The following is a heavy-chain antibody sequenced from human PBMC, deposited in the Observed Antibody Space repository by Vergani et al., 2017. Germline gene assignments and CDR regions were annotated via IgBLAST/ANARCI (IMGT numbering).Heavy chain of an antibody. CDR1: GFTFSSYS. J-gene: IGHJ4*02. Sequence: EVQLVESGGGLVKPGGSLRLSCAASGFTFSSYSMNWVRQAPGKGLEWVSSISSSSYIYYADSVKGRFTISRDNAKNSLYLQMNSLRAEDTAVYYCAGDLFYYDSSGYYSGFFDYWGQGTLVTVSS. CDR3: AGDLFYYDSSGYYSGFFDY. V-gene: IGHV3-21*01. CDR2: ISSSSYI. D-gene: IGHD3-22*01.